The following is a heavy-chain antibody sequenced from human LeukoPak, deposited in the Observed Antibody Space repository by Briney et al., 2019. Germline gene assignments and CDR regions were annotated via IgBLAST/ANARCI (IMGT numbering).Heavy chain of an antibody. CDR3: ARELGIAVAGTGVGLDY. CDR1: GFTFSGSA. Sequence: GGSLRLSCAASGFTFSGSAMHWVRQAPGKGLEWVAVISYDGSNKYYADSVKGRFTISRDNSKNTLYLQMNSLRAEDTAVYYCARELGIAVAGTGVGLDYWGQGTLVTVSS. J-gene: IGHJ4*02. V-gene: IGHV3-30-3*01. CDR2: ISYDGSNK. D-gene: IGHD6-19*01.